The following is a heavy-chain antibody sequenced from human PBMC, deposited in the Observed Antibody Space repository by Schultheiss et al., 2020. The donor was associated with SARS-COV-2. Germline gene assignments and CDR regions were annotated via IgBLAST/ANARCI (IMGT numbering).Heavy chain of an antibody. D-gene: IGHD3-22*01. Sequence: GGSLRLSCAASGFTFSSFAMHWVRQAPGKGLEWVTVISKDGSDRYYADSVKGRFTISRDDSKNTLYLQMNSLRAEDTAVCYCARRRVSGNSPDAFDIWGQGTMVTVSS. CDR1: GFTFSSFA. V-gene: IGHV3-30*04. J-gene: IGHJ3*02. CDR3: ARRRVSGNSPDAFDI. CDR2: ISKDGSDR.